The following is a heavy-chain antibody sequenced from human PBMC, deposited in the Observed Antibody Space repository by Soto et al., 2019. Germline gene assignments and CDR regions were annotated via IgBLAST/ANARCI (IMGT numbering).Heavy chain of an antibody. CDR3: AKAAGYYGSGNPYYYGMDV. Sequence: GGSLRLSCAASGFTFSSYAMSWVRQAPGKGLEWVSAISGSGGSTYYADSVKGRFTISRDNSKNTLYLQMNSLRAEDTAVYYCAKAAGYYGSGNPYYYGMDVWGQGTTVTVS. CDR1: GFTFSSYA. J-gene: IGHJ6*02. V-gene: IGHV3-23*01. D-gene: IGHD3-10*01. CDR2: ISGSGGST.